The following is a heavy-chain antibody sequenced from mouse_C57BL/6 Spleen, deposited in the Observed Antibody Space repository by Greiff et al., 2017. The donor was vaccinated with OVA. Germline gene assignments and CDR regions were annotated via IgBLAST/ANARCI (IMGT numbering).Heavy chain of an antibody. CDR3: ARGGYVYDEDAMDY. J-gene: IGHJ4*01. D-gene: IGHD2-2*01. CDR2: IYPRSGNT. CDR1: GYTFTSYG. V-gene: IGHV1-81*01. Sequence: VQLQQSGAELARPGASVKMSCKASGYTFTSYGISWVKQRTGQGLEWIGEIYPRSGNTYYNEKIKGKAKLTADKSSSTAYMALRSLTAEDSAVYFCARGGYVYDEDAMDYWGQGTSVTVSS.